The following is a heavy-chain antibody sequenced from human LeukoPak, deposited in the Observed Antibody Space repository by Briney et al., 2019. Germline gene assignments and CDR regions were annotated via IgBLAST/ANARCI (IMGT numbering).Heavy chain of an antibody. V-gene: IGHV3-21*04. Sequence: PGGSLRLSCAASGFTFDDYAMYCVRQAPGKGLEWVSSISSSSSYIYYADPVKGRFTISRDNAKNSLYLQMNSLRAEDTAVYYCASRGLTMVRDKDYYYMDVWGKGTTVTISS. J-gene: IGHJ6*03. CDR3: ASRGLTMVRDKDYYYMDV. D-gene: IGHD3-10*01. CDR2: ISSSSSYI. CDR1: GFTFDDYA.